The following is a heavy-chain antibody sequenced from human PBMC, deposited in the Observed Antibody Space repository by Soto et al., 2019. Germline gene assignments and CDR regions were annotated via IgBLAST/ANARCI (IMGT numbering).Heavy chain of an antibody. V-gene: IGHV3-48*01. Sequence: PGGSLRLSCAASGFTFSTYSMNWVRQAPGKGLEWVSYISTTGSTIYYADSVKGRFTISRDNAKNSLYLQMTSLRAEDTAVYYCARYKGYCSGGSCCYYYYMDVWGKGTTVTVSS. J-gene: IGHJ6*03. D-gene: IGHD2-15*01. CDR1: GFTFSTYS. CDR3: ARYKGYCSGGSCCYYYYMDV. CDR2: ISTTGSTI.